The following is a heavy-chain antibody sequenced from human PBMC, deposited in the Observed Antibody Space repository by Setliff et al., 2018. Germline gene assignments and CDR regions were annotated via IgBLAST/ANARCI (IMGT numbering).Heavy chain of an antibody. CDR1: GGTFNTYA. V-gene: IGHV1-69*13. CDR3: ARNKGMGQRDYFDY. D-gene: IGHD5-18*01. Sequence: SVKVSCKASGGTFNTYAINWVRQAPGQGLAWMGGIVPVFGTRNYAQKFQGRVTFSADDSANTAYMELTSLTSEDTAVYYCARNKGMGQRDYFDYWGQGTVVTV. J-gene: IGHJ4*02. CDR2: IVPVFGTR.